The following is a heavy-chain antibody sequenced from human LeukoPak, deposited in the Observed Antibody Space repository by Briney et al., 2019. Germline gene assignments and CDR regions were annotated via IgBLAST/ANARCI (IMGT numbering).Heavy chain of an antibody. Sequence: PGGSLRLSCAASGFTFSSYWMSWVRQAPGKGLEWVANIKQDGSEKYYVDSVKGRFTISRDNAKNSLYLQMNSLRAEDTAVYYCARDDSGDYVDYYYYYMDVWGKGTTVTVSS. J-gene: IGHJ6*03. D-gene: IGHD4-17*01. CDR2: IKQDGSEK. CDR3: ARDDSGDYVDYYYYYMDV. V-gene: IGHV3-7*01. CDR1: GFTFSSYW.